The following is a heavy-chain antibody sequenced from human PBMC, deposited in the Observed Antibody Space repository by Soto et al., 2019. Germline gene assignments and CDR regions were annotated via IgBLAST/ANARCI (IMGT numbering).Heavy chain of an antibody. J-gene: IGHJ4*02. CDR1: GFTLSIYG. CDR3: ARNRLAYCGGDCSPLPADY. V-gene: IGHV3-33*01. D-gene: IGHD2-21*02. Sequence: QVQLVESGGGVVQPGRSLRLSCAVSGFTLSIYGMHWVRQAPGKGLEWVAIIWDDGRSKYYGDSVKGRFTISRDNSQNTLYLQMNSLRAEDTAVYYCARNRLAYCGGDCSPLPADYWGQGTLVTVSS. CDR2: IWDDGRSK.